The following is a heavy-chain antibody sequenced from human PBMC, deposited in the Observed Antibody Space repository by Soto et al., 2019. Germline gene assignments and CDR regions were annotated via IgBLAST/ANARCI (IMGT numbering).Heavy chain of an antibody. CDR2: IYYSGST. Sequence: SETLSLTCTVSGGSISSYYWSWIRQPPGKGLEWIGYIYYSGSTNYNPSLKSRATISVDTSKNQFSLKLSSVTAADTAVYYCARGLNWNYSRGLNWFDPWGQGTLVTVSS. D-gene: IGHD1-7*01. J-gene: IGHJ5*02. V-gene: IGHV4-59*01. CDR1: GGSISSYY. CDR3: ARGLNWNYSRGLNWFDP.